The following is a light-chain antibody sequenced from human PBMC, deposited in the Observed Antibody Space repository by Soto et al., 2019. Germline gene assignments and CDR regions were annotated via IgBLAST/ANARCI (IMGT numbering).Light chain of an antibody. J-gene: IGKJ1*01. CDR1: QSISSR. CDR3: QQYNNYWT. Sequence: DIQMTQSPSTLSASVGDRVTITCRASQSISSRLAWYQQKPGKAPKLLIYDASSLESGVPSRFSGSGSATEFTLTISSLQPDDFATYYCQQYNNYWTFGQGTRVEIK. V-gene: IGKV1-5*01. CDR2: DAS.